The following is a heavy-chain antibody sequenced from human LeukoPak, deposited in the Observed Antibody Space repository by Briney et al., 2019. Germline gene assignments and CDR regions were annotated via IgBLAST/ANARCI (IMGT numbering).Heavy chain of an antibody. J-gene: IGHJ6*03. Sequence: SETLSLTCTVSGGSISSSSYYWGWIRQPPGKGLKWIGRIYYSGSTYYNPSLKSRVTISVDTSKNQFSLKLSSVTAADTAVYYCARGSGSSSWPNYYYYYYMDVWGKGTTVTVSS. CDR2: IYYSGST. V-gene: IGHV4-39*07. CDR1: GGSISSSSYY. D-gene: IGHD6-13*01. CDR3: ARGSGSSSWPNYYYYYYMDV.